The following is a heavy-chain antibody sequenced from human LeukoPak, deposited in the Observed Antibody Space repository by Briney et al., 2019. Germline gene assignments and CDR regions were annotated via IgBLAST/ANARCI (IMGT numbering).Heavy chain of an antibody. Sequence: SETLSLTCTVSGGSISSYYWSWIRQPAGKGLEWIGRIYTSGSTNYNPSLKSRVTMSVDTSKNQFSLKLSSVTAADTAVYYCARDSYYDSSGSQSDAFDIWGQGTMVTVSS. CDR2: IYTSGST. D-gene: IGHD3-22*01. CDR1: GGSISSYY. J-gene: IGHJ3*02. V-gene: IGHV4-4*07. CDR3: ARDSYYDSSGSQSDAFDI.